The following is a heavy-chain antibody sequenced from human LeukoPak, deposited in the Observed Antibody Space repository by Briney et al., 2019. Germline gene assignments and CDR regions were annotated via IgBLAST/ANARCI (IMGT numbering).Heavy chain of an antibody. Sequence: SETLSLTCTVSGGSISSYYWNWIRQSAGRGLEWIRRFYTGGSTNYNPSLKSRVTMSVDTSKNQFSLKLTSVIAADTAVYYCARDALDSSGWFYHGMDVWGQGTTVTVSS. CDR2: FYTGGST. CDR1: GGSISSYY. D-gene: IGHD6-19*01. V-gene: IGHV4-4*07. J-gene: IGHJ6*02. CDR3: ARDALDSSGWFYHGMDV.